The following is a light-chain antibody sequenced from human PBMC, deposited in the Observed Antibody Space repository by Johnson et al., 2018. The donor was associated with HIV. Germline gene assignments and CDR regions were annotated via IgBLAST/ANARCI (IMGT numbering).Light chain of an antibody. J-gene: IGLJ1*01. CDR3: GTWDSSLSGYV. Sequence: QSALTQPPSVSAAPGQKVTISCSGNRSNIGDNFVSWYQHLPGTAPKLLVYDNSKRPSGIPDRFSATKSGTSATLGITGLQTGDEADNYCGTWDSSLSGYVFGTGTKVTVL. CDR1: RSNIGDNF. CDR2: DNS. V-gene: IGLV1-51*01.